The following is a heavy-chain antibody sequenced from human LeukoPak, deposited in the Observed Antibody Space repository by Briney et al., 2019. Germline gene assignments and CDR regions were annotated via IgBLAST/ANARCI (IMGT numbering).Heavy chain of an antibody. CDR1: GFSIRTHGVG. Sequence: SGPTLVKPTQTLTLACSLSGFSIRTHGVGGGWFRQPPGKALEWVAVIYWNGDNYYSPSLNSRSTVTKDTSKNQVVLTLTNVDPVDTATYYCAHSRYYERGNWFGPWGQGTLVTVSS. V-gene: IGHV2-5*01. CDR3: AHSRYYERGNWFGP. D-gene: IGHD3-22*01. J-gene: IGHJ5*02. CDR2: IYWNGDN.